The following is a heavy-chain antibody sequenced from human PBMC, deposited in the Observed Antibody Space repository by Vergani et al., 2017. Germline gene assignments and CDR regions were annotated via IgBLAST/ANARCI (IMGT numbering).Heavy chain of an antibody. D-gene: IGHD3-16*01. V-gene: IGHV3-30*02. CDR1: GFTLSNYD. CDR2: IQFDGSNQ. Sequence: QVQLVESGGGVVQRGGSLRLSCATSGFTLSNYDMQWIRQGPGKGLEFVVLIQFDGSNQYYADSVKGRFTLSRDFSKNTLYLQMNSLRTDDTATYYCAKHFRGWGIDYWGQGTQVIVSS. J-gene: IGHJ4*02. CDR3: AKHFRGWGIDY.